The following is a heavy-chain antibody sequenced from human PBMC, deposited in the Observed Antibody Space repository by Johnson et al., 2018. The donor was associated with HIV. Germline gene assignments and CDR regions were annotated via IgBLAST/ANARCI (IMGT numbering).Heavy chain of an antibody. CDR3: ARAYTYGAFDI. J-gene: IGHJ3*02. D-gene: IGHD5-18*01. CDR2: IRYDGNIK. V-gene: IGHV3-30*14. CDR1: EFTFGRFS. Sequence: QVQLVESGGGVVQPGRSLRLSCAAPEFTFGRFSLHCVRQPPGKGLEWVAFIRYDGNIKYYADSVKGRFTISRDNSKNTLYLQMNSLRVDDTAIYYCARAYTYGAFDIWGQGTMVTVSS.